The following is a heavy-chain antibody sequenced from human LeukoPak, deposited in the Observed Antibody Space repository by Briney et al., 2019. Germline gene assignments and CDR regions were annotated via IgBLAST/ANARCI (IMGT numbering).Heavy chain of an antibody. CDR2: IRHDGSDK. CDR1: GFVFSTYS. J-gene: IGHJ1*01. V-gene: IGHV3-30*02. CDR3: AKVFPRSMTTVTTRYFQH. D-gene: IGHD4-17*01. Sequence: HSGGSLRLSCAASGFVFSTYSMHWVRQAPGKGLEWVAFIRHDGSDKYYADSVRGRFTISRDNSKNTLSLQMGSLRAEDTAVYYCAKVFPRSMTTVTTRYFQHWGQGTLVTVSS.